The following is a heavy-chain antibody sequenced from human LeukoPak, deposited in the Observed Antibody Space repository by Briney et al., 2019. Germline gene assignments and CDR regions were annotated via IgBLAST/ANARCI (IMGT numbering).Heavy chain of an antibody. D-gene: IGHD6-6*01. CDR1: GFTFSSYG. Sequence: AGGSLRLSCAASGFTFSSYGMHWVRQAPGKGLEWVAFIRYDGSNKYYADSVKGRFTISRDNSKNTLYLQMNSLRAEDTAVYYCAKPSPWYSSSSGAFDIWGQGTMVTVSS. CDR2: IRYDGSNK. CDR3: AKPSPWYSSSSGAFDI. V-gene: IGHV3-30*02. J-gene: IGHJ3*02.